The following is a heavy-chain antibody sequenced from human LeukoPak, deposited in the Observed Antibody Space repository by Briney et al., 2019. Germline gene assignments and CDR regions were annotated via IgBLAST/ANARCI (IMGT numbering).Heavy chain of an antibody. D-gene: IGHD3-16*01. Sequence: PSETLSLTCTVSGDSISSSNSYWGWIRQPPGKGLEWIGSIYKTGSAYYDPSLKSRVTISIDTSKNQFSLKLSSVTAADTAVYYCARDHYDYVWGTNISPTEFDPWGQGTLVTVSS. CDR1: GDSISSSNSY. CDR2: IYKTGSA. CDR3: ARDHYDYVWGTNISPTEFDP. J-gene: IGHJ5*02. V-gene: IGHV4-39*07.